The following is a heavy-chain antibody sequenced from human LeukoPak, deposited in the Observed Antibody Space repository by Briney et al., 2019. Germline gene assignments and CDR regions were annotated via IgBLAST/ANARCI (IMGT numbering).Heavy chain of an antibody. CDR2: ISHSGST. Sequence: SETLSLTCAVYGGSFSGYYWSWIRQPPGKGLEWIGEISHSGSTNYNPSLKSRVTISVDTSKNQFSLKLSSVTAADTAVYYCARGSSGGWYYFDYWGQGTLVTVSS. CDR3: ARGSSGGWYYFDY. D-gene: IGHD6-19*01. CDR1: GGSFSGYY. J-gene: IGHJ4*02. V-gene: IGHV4-34*01.